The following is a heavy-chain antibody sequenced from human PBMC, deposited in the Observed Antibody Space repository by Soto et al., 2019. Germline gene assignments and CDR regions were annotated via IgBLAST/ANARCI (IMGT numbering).Heavy chain of an antibody. CDR1: GFTFSSYS. V-gene: IGHV3-48*01. D-gene: IGHD6-13*01. J-gene: IGHJ4*02. Sequence: GSLRLSCAASGFTFSSYSMNWVRQAPGKGLEWVSYISSSSSPISYADSVQGRFTISRDNAKNSLYLQMNSLRAEDTAVYYCARPGYSSSWYGVYWGQGTLVTVSS. CDR3: ARPGYSSSWYGVY. CDR2: ISSSSSPI.